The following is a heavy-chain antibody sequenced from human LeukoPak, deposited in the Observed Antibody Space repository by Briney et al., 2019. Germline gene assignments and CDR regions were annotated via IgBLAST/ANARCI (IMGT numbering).Heavy chain of an antibody. V-gene: IGHV4-59*01. Sequence: PSETLSLTCTVSGGSISSYYWSWIRQPAGKGLEWIGYIYYSGSTNYNPSLKSRVTISVDTSKNQFSLKLSSVTAADTAVYYCAREGYYDSSGYSDFAFDIWGQGTMVTVSS. J-gene: IGHJ3*02. CDR2: IYYSGST. CDR1: GGSISSYY. D-gene: IGHD3-22*01. CDR3: AREGYYDSSGYSDFAFDI.